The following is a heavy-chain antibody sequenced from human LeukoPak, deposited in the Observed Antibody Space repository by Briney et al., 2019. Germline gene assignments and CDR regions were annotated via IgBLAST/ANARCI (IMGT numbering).Heavy chain of an antibody. Sequence: GGSLRLSCAASGFTFSSYAMSWVRQAPGKGLEWVSAISGSGGSTYYADSVKGRFTISRDNAKNSLYLQMNSLRAEDTAVYYCARDFPPYGSGSYCFDYWSQGTLVTVSS. D-gene: IGHD3-10*01. J-gene: IGHJ4*02. CDR3: ARDFPPYGSGSYCFDY. CDR2: ISGSGGST. V-gene: IGHV3-23*01. CDR1: GFTFSSYA.